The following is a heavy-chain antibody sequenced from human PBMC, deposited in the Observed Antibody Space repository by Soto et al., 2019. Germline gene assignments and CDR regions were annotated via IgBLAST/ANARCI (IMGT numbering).Heavy chain of an antibody. CDR1: GFTFSSYA. V-gene: IGHV3-23*01. D-gene: IGHD2-15*01. CDR2: ISGSGGST. J-gene: IGHJ6*02. CDR3: AKDDALLGYCSGGSCSYYYYYGMDV. Sequence: GGSLRLSCAASGFTFSSYAMSWVRQAPGKWLEWVSAISGSGGSTYYADSVKGRFTISRDNSKNTLYLQMNSLRAEDTAVYYCAKDDALLGYCSGGSCSYYYYYGMDVWGQGTTVTVSS.